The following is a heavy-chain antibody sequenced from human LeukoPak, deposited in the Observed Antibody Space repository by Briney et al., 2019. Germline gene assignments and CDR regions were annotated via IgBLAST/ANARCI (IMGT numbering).Heavy chain of an antibody. J-gene: IGHJ6*02. Sequence: HPGGSLRLSCVASGFTFATSWMTWVRQAPGKGLEWVANIKQDGTEKYYVDSVRGRFTTSRDNAKNSLYLQMNSLRAEDTAVYYCARESGNGYSSGWYPYYYYGMDVWGQGTTVTVSS. CDR1: GFTFATSW. D-gene: IGHD6-19*01. V-gene: IGHV3-7*01. CDR2: IKQDGTEK. CDR3: ARESGNGYSSGWYPYYYYGMDV.